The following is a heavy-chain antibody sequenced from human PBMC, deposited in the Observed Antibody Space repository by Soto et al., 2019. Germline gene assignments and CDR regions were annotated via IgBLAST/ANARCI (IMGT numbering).Heavy chain of an antibody. V-gene: IGHV3-11*01. J-gene: IGHJ4*02. CDR1: GFTFSDSY. Sequence: GGSLRLSCAASGFTFSDSYMSWIRQAPGKGLEWVSYISSSDSIIYYSDSVKGRFIISRDNAKNSLYLQMNSLRAEDTAVYYCARDLGYYDSSGYFDYWGQGTLVTVSS. CDR2: ISSSDSII. CDR3: ARDLGYYDSSGYFDY. D-gene: IGHD3-22*01.